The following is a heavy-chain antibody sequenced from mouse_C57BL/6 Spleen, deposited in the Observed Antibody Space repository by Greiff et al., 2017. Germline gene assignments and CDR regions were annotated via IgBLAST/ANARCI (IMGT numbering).Heavy chain of an antibody. D-gene: IGHD1-1*02. CDR2: ISGGGGNT. CDR1: GFTFSSYT. J-gene: IGHJ1*03. V-gene: IGHV5-9*04. CDR3: ARHGGCWCYFDF. Sequence: EVQRVESGGGLVKPGGSLKLSCAASGFTFSSYTMSWVRQTPEKRLEWVATISGGGGNTYYPDSVKGRFTISRDNAKNTLYLQMSSLMSEDTAVYYCARHGGCWCYFDFWGKGTTLTVSS.